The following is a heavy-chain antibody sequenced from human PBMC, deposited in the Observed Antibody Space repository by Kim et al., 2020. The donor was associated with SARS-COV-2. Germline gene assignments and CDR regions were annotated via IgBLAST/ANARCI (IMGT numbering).Heavy chain of an antibody. D-gene: IGHD6-13*01. Sequence: SETLSLTCTVSGGSISSSSYYWGWIRQPPGKGLEWIGSIYYSGSTYYNPSLKSRVTISVDTSKNQFSLKLSSVTAADTAVYYCARPIAGTQDFQHWGQGT. CDR2: IYYSGST. V-gene: IGHV4-39*01. J-gene: IGHJ1*01. CDR1: GGSISSSSYY. CDR3: ARPIAGTQDFQH.